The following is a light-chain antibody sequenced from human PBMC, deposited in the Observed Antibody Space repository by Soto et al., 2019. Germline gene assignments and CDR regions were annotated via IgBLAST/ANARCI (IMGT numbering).Light chain of an antibody. CDR3: AAWDDSVYV. J-gene: IGLJ1*01. V-gene: IGLV1-44*01. CDR1: SSNIGSNT. CDR2: SNN. Sequence: QSVLTQPPSASGTPGQRVTISCSGSSSNIGSNTVNWYQQLPGTAPKLLIYSNNQRPSGVPDRFSGSKSGTSASLAISGLQSEEEADYYCAAWDDSVYVFGTGTKVTVL.